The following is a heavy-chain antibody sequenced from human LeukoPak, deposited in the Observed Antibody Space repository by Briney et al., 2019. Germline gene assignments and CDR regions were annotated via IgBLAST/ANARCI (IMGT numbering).Heavy chain of an antibody. V-gene: IGHV3-7*01. Sequence: GGSLRLSCEASGLTFNKYWMTWVRQAPGKGLEWVANIKQDGSEKNYVDSVKGRFTISRDNAMNSLSLRMNSLSAEDTAVYYCATGYSSGWYFYFQHWGQGSLVSVSS. CDR2: IKQDGSEK. D-gene: IGHD6-19*01. CDR1: GLTFNKYW. J-gene: IGHJ1*01. CDR3: ATGYSSGWYFYFQH.